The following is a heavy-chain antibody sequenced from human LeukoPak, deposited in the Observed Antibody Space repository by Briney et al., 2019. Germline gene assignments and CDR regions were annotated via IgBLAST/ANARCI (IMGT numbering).Heavy chain of an antibody. V-gene: IGHV1-2*02. J-gene: IGHJ4*02. CDR2: INPNSGGT. CDR1: GYTFNGHY. D-gene: IGHD6-13*01. Sequence: ASVKVSCKASGYTFNGHYMHWVRQAPGQGLEWMGWINPNSGGTNYAQKFQGRVTMTRDTSISTAYMELSGLRSDDTAVYYCASGSALTAAGIDYWGQGTLVTVSS. CDR3: ASGSALTAAGIDY.